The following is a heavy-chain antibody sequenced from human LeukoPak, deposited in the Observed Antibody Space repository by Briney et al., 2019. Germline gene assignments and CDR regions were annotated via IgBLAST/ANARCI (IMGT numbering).Heavy chain of an antibody. J-gene: IGHJ4*01. CDR2: IQSHGGIE. D-gene: IGHD3-10*01. CDR3: CAAHRGGGIYFDY. CDR1: GFTFSSYG. Sequence: PGGSLRLSCAASGFTFSSYGMHWVRQAPGKGLQWVAFIQSHGGIENYADSVRGRFIISRDNSKNTVYLQMNTVRPEDTAVYYCCAAHRGGGIYFDYWGQGALVTVSS. V-gene: IGHV3-30*02.